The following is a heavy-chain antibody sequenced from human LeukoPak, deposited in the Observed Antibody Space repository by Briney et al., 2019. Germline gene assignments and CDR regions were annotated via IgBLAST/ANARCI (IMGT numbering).Heavy chain of an antibody. J-gene: IGHJ4*02. CDR3: AREGLNYDFWSGYYYDSSGLGY. CDR2: IYYSGST. CDR1: GGSISSSSYY. Sequence: PSETLSLTCTVSGGSISSSSYYWGWIRQPPGKGLEWIGSIYYSGSTYYNPSLKSRVTISVDTSKNQFSLKLSSVTATDTAVYYCAREGLNYDFWSGYYYDSSGLGYWGQGTLVTVSS. V-gene: IGHV4-39*01. D-gene: IGHD3-3*01.